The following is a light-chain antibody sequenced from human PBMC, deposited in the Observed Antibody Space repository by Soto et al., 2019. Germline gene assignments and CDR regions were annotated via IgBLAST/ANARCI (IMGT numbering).Light chain of an antibody. V-gene: IGKV2-30*01. CDR3: MQGAHWSSWT. CDR1: HSLVDRDESTY. Sequence: DVAMTQSPLSLPVTVGQSASISCRSSHSLVDRDESTYLSWFHQRPGQPPRRLIYKVSNRDPGVPDIFSGSGSGADFTLQISRVESEDVGVYYCMQGAHWSSWTFGQGIKVEIK. J-gene: IGKJ1*01. CDR2: KVS.